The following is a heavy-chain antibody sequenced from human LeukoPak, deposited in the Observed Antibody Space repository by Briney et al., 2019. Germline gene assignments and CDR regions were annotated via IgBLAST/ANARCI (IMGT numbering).Heavy chain of an antibody. J-gene: IGHJ4*02. CDR2: FDPEDGER. Sequence: ASVKVSCKVSGYTLTELSMHWVRQAPGKGLEWMGGFDPEDGERTYAQKFQGRVTMTEDTSTDIAYMELRSLRSEDTAVYYCATDTETQLALDHWGQGTLVTVSS. V-gene: IGHV1-24*01. CDR1: GYTLTELS. CDR3: ATDTETQLALDH. D-gene: IGHD4-17*01.